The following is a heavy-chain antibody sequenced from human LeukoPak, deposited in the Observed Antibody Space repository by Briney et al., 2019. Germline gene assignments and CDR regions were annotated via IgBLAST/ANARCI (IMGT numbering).Heavy chain of an antibody. V-gene: IGHV4-39*01. CDR1: GGSIVISSYY. J-gene: IGHJ4*02. D-gene: IGHD3-3*01. CDR2: MSYGGTS. Sequence: SETLSLTCNVSGGSIVISSYYWGWVRQSPGKGLEWIGSMSYGGTSYYNPSLKSRVTMSVDTSKNTFSLKVTSVTAADTAVYFCARHSGMVDPHFAHWGQGTLVPVSS. CDR3: ARHSGMVDPHFAH.